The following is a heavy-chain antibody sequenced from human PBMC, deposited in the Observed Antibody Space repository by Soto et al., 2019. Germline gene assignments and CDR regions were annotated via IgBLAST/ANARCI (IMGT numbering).Heavy chain of an antibody. V-gene: IGHV3-23*01. Sequence: PGGSLRLSCAASGFTFSSYAMSWVRQAPGKGLEWVSAISGSGGSTYYADSVKGRFTISRDNSKNTLYLQMNSLRAEDTAVYYCAKYAGRANYYYYYGMDVWGQGTTVTVSS. CDR1: GFTFSSYA. D-gene: IGHD5-12*01. CDR2: ISGSGGST. J-gene: IGHJ6*02. CDR3: AKYAGRANYYYYYGMDV.